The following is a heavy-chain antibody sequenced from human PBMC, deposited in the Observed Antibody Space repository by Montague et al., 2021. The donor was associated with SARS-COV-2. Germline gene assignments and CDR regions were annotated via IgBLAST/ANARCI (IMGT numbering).Heavy chain of an antibody. D-gene: IGHD2-21*01. Sequence: TLSLTCTVSGDSISSGRYHWGWVRQPAGKGLEFIGRIYITGATNYNPSLKSRVAISVDTSKNQFSLKLTSVTAADTAVYHCAREQVMWWFDPWGQGTLVTVSS. CDR3: AREQVMWWFDP. CDR2: IYITGAT. CDR1: GDSISSGRYH. J-gene: IGHJ5*02. V-gene: IGHV4-61*02.